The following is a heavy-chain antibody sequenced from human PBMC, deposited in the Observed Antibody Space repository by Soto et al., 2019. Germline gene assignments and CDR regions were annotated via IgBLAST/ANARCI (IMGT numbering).Heavy chain of an antibody. Sequence: GGSLRLSCAASGFTFSSYGMHWVRQAPGKGLEWVAVISYDGSNKYYADSVKGRFTISRDNSKNTLYLQMNSLRAEDTAVYYCASSYGNAEFDYWGQGTLVTVSS. CDR1: GFTFSSYG. J-gene: IGHJ4*02. V-gene: IGHV3-30*03. D-gene: IGHD5-18*01. CDR3: ASSYGNAEFDY. CDR2: ISYDGSNK.